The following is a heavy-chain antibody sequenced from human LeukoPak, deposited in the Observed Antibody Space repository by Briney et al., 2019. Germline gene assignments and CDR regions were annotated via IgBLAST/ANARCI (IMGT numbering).Heavy chain of an antibody. Sequence: RSLRLSCAASGFTFSSYGMHWVRQAPGKGLEWVAIIWHDGSDKYYADSVKGRFTISRDNSKNTLYLQMNSLRAEDTAVYFCTRQSENYSLDYWGQGTLVTVSS. J-gene: IGHJ4*02. CDR2: IWHDGSDK. CDR1: GFTFSSYG. D-gene: IGHD2-21*01. CDR3: TRQSENYSLDY. V-gene: IGHV3-33*01.